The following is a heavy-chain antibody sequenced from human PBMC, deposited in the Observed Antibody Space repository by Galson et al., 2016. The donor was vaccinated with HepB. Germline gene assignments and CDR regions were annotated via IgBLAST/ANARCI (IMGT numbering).Heavy chain of an antibody. V-gene: IGHV3-30*03. CDR1: GFTFSSYG. D-gene: IGHD3-10*01. CDR3: VTSLLLYFDY. Sequence: SLRLSCAASGFTFSSYGMHWVRQAPGKGLEWVAVISYDGSNKYYADSVKGRFTISRDNSKNTLSLQMNSLRAEDTAVYYCVTSLLLYFDYWGQGTLVTVSS. J-gene: IGHJ4*02. CDR2: ISYDGSNK.